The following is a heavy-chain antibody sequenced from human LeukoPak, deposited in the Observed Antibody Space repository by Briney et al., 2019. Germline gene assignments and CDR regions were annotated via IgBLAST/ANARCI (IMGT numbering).Heavy chain of an antibody. D-gene: IGHD6-19*01. J-gene: IGHJ4*02. Sequence: SETLSLTCAVYGGSFSGYYWCWIRQPPGKGLEWIGEINHSGSTNYNPSPKSRVTISVEASKNQFSLKLSSVAAADTAVYYCASPSDEYSSGWYGSALNYWGQGTLVTVSS. CDR2: INHSGST. CDR1: GGSFSGYY. CDR3: ASPSDEYSSGWYGSALNY. V-gene: IGHV4-34*01.